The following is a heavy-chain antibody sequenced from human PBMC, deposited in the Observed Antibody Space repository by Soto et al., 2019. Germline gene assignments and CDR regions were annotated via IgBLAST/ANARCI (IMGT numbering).Heavy chain of an antibody. V-gene: IGHV5-51*01. CDR3: ARQGTVVTPIVAFVI. J-gene: IGHJ3*02. CDR2: IYPGDSDT. CDR1: GYSFTSYW. D-gene: IGHD2-21*02. Sequence: PGESLKISCKGSGYSFTSYWIGWVRQMPGKGLEWMGIIYPGDSDTRYSPSFQGQVTISADKSISTAYLQWSSLKASDTAMYYCARQGTVVTPIVAFVIWGQGTMVTASS.